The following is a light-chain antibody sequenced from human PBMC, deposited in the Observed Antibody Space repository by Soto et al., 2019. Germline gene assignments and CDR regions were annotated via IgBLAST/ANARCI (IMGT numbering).Light chain of an antibody. Sequence: QSALTQPASVFGSPGQSITISCTGTSSDVGGYNFVSWYQQHPGKAPKLMIYEVSSRPSGVSNRFSGSKSGNTASLTISGLQPEDAADYYCSSYTTSSTLVFGTGTKLTVL. V-gene: IGLV2-14*03. J-gene: IGLJ1*01. CDR1: SSDVGGYNF. CDR3: SSYTTSSTLV. CDR2: EVS.